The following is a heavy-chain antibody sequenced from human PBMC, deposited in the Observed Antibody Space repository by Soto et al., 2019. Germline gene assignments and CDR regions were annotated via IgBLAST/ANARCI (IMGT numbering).Heavy chain of an antibody. V-gene: IGHV4-59*01. J-gene: IGHJ6*02. D-gene: IGHD6-19*01. CDR2: IHYSGST. Sequence: SETLSLTCTVSGGSISSYYWSWIRQPPGKGLEWIGYIHYSGSTNYNPSLKSRVTISVDTSKNQFSLKLSSVTAADTAVYYCARGVVRGSGWYLQTYYYYYGMDVWGQGTTVTVSS. CDR3: ARGVVRGSGWYLQTYYYYYGMDV. CDR1: GGSISSYY.